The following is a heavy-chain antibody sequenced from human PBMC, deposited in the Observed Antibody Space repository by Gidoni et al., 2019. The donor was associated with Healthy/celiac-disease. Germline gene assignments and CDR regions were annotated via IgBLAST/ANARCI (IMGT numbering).Heavy chain of an antibody. Sequence: QVQLQESGPGLVKPSETLSLTCAVSGYSISSGYYWGWIRQPPGKGLEWIGSIYHSGSTYYTPSLKSRVTISVDTSKNQFSLKLSSVTAADTAVYYCARDSAWELPDLFDYWGQGTLVTVSS. D-gene: IGHD1-26*01. J-gene: IGHJ4*02. CDR3: ARDSAWELPDLFDY. CDR1: GYSISSGYY. V-gene: IGHV4-38-2*02. CDR2: IYHSGST.